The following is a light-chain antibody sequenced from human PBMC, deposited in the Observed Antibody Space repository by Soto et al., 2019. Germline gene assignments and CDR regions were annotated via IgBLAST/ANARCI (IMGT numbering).Light chain of an antibody. CDR2: DAS. V-gene: IGKV3-20*01. CDR3: QQYGSSPSWT. Sequence: EIVMTQSPATLSVSPGEVATLSCRPSQSVDKDLAWYRQKPGQAPSLLVYDASSRATVIPDRFSGSGSGTDFTLTISRLEPEDFAVYYCQQYGSSPSWTFGQGTKVDIK. CDR1: QSVDKD. J-gene: IGKJ1*01.